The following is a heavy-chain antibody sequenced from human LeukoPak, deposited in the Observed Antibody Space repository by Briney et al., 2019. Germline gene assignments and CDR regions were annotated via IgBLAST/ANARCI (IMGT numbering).Heavy chain of an antibody. Sequence: NTGGSLRLSCAASGFTVSSTYMSWVRQAPGKGLEWVSSISSSSSYIYYADSVRGRFTISRDNAKNSLYLQMNSLRAEDTAVYYCARDLKQLADYWGQGTLVTVSS. V-gene: IGHV3-21*01. J-gene: IGHJ4*02. CDR3: ARDLKQLADY. CDR2: ISSSSSYI. D-gene: IGHD6-6*01. CDR1: GFTVSSTY.